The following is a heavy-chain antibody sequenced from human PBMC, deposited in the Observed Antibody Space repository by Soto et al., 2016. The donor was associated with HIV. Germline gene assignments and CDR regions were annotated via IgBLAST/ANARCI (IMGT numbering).Heavy chain of an antibody. CDR1: GFTFDDYA. D-gene: IGHD6-19*01. V-gene: IGHV3-9*01. Sequence: EVQLVESGGGLVQPGRSLRLSCAASGFTFDDYAMHWVRQAPGKGLEWVSGLSWNSGTIGYADSVKGRFTISRDNAKNSLYLQMNSLRPEDTAFYYCVKXKSGWYFFDNWGQGTLVTVSS. CDR3: VKXKSGWYFFDN. CDR2: LSWNSGTI. J-gene: IGHJ4*02.